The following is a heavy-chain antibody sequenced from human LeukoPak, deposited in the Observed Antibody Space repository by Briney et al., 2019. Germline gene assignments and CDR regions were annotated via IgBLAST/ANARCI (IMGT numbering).Heavy chain of an antibody. CDR3: ARGRKYTSGYRVTELGSGYSDY. V-gene: IGHV1-8*03. CDR2: MNPNSGNT. D-gene: IGHD5-18*01. Sequence: GASVKVSCKASGYTFTSYDINWVRQATGQGLEWMGWMNPNSGNTGYAQKFQGRVTITRNTSISTVYMELSSLRSEDMAVYYCARGRKYTSGYRVTELGSGYSDYWGQGTLVTVSS. CDR1: GYTFTSYD. J-gene: IGHJ4*02.